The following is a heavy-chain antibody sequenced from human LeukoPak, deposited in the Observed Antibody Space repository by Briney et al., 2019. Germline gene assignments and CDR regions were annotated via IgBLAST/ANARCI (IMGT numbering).Heavy chain of an antibody. CDR1: GFTFSSYS. CDR3: ARERSAGADAFDI. D-gene: IGHD6-19*01. V-gene: IGHV3-21*01. CDR2: ISSSSSYI. Sequence: GGSLRLSCAASGFTFSSYSMNWVRQAPGKGLGWVSSISSSSSYIYYADSVKGRFTISRDNAKNSLYLQMNSLRAEDTAVYYCARERSAGADAFDIWGQGTMVTVSS. J-gene: IGHJ3*02.